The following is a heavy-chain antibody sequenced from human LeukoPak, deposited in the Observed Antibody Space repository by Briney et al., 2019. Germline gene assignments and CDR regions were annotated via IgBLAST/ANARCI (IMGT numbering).Heavy chain of an antibody. Sequence: GGSLRLSCAASGFIFGNYWMTWVRQTPGKGLEWVANIKQDGTTEHYVGSVKGRFTISRDNTKNSLYLQMNSLRAEDTAVYYCAREELESGGWSDWGQGTLVTVSS. CDR2: IKQDGTTE. CDR1: GFIFGNYW. D-gene: IGHD6-19*01. CDR3: AREELESGGWSD. J-gene: IGHJ4*02. V-gene: IGHV3-7*01.